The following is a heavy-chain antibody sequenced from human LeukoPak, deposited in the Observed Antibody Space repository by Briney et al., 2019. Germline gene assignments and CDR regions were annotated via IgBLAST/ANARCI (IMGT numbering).Heavy chain of an antibody. CDR2: MKSRSDGATT. D-gene: IGHD3-10*01. CDR3: TTDYFGSGNF. Sequence: GGSLRLSCAASGFTFSTYWMHWVRQGPGKALECVGRMKSRSDGATTDYAAAVKDRFTISRDDSNNTLYLQMNSLKTEDTAVYYCTTDYFGSGNFWGQGTLVTASS. J-gene: IGHJ4*02. CDR1: GFTFSTYW. V-gene: IGHV3-15*05.